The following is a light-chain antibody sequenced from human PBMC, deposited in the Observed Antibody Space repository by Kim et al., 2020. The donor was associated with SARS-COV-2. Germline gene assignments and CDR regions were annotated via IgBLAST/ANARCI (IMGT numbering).Light chain of an antibody. Sequence: DIQMTQSPSSLSAFVGDTVTITCRASQDIKSWLAWFQEKAEKAPKSLIYAASNLQSGVPSRFSGSGSGTDFTLTISSLQPEDSATHYCLQYYSYPLTFGGGTKLEI. J-gene: IGKJ4*01. CDR3: LQYYSYPLT. CDR2: AAS. V-gene: IGKV1D-16*01. CDR1: QDIKSW.